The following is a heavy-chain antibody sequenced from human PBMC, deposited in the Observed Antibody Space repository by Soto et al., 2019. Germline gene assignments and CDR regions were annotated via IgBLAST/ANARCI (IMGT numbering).Heavy chain of an antibody. V-gene: IGHV1-69*01. J-gene: IGHJ6*04. CDR2: IIPISGTT. D-gene: IGHD2-2*01. CDR1: GGTFSSYA. Sequence: QLQLVQSGAAVKKPGSSVKVSCKASGGTFSSYAISWVRQAPGQGLEWIGGIIPISGTTNYAQKFQGRVTITADESPSTAYMELSSLRSEDTAVYYCARSQGSSTSLEIYYYYYSGMDVWGKGTTVTVSS. CDR3: ARSQGSSTSLEIYYYYYSGMDV.